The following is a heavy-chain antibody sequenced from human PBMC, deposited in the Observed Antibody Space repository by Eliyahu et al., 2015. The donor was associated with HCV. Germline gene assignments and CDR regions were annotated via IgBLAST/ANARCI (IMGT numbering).Heavy chain of an antibody. Sequence: HLQESGPGLVKPSGTLSLTCSVSGYSIPNSDYFWDCLRQAPGQGLEWIATGPSSGTTYYPPSGDSRVNVFIDTSRDQFSLKVHSVTAADTAVYYCAKHRRGDGQDWLSSYGIDVWGQGTTVTVSS. CDR2: GPSSGTT. V-gene: IGHV4-39*01. D-gene: IGHD3/OR15-3a*01. CDR1: GYSIPNSDYF. CDR3: AKHRRGDGQDWLSSYGIDV. J-gene: IGHJ6*02.